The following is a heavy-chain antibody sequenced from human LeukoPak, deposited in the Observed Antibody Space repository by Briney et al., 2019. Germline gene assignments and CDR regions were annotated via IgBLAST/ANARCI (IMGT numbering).Heavy chain of an antibody. CDR3: AKVMVRGVVISGFDY. J-gene: IGHJ4*02. V-gene: IGHV3-23*01. CDR1: GLTSSSYA. D-gene: IGHD3-10*01. CDR2: ISGSGGTT. Sequence: GGSLRLSCVASGLTSSSYAMYWVRQAPGKGLEWVSTISGSGGTTYYADSVKGRFTISRDNSKNTLYLQMNSLRAEDTAVYYCAKVMVRGVVISGFDYWGQGTLVTVSS.